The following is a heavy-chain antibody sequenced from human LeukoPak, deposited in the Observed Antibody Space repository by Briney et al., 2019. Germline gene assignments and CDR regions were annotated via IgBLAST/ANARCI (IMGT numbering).Heavy chain of an antibody. V-gene: IGHV4-39*01. CDR1: GGSISSYY. Sequence: SSETLSLTCTVSGGSISSYYWGWIRQPPGKGLEWIGSIYYSGSTYYNPSLKSRVTISEDTSKNQFSLKLSSVTAADTAVYYCARYPYYYDSSGYHWGQGTLVTVSS. D-gene: IGHD3-22*01. J-gene: IGHJ4*02. CDR3: ARYPYYYDSSGYH. CDR2: IYYSGST.